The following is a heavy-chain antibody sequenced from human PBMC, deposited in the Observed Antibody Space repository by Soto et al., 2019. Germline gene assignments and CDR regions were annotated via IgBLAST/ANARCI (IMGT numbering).Heavy chain of an antibody. CDR3: ARDWRYSSGLDY. Sequence: QVQLVQSGAEVMRPGASVKVSCKASGFTFTTFFMHWLRQAPGQGLEWMGIISPGGDVTAYAEKFKGRVTVTNDTSTTTLYMELSSLSSEDTAVYYCARDWRYSSGLDYWGQGTLVTVSS. CDR1: GFTFTTFF. J-gene: IGHJ4*02. CDR2: ISPGGDVT. D-gene: IGHD6-19*01. V-gene: IGHV1-46*01.